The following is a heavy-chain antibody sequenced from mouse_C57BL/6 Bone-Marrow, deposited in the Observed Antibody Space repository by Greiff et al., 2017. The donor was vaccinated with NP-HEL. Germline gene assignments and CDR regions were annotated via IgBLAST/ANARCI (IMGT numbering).Heavy chain of an antibody. Sequence: VQLQQSGPELVKPGASVKISCKASGYSFTSYYIHWVKQRPGQGLEWIGWIYPGSGNTKYNEKFKGKATLTADTSSSTAYMQLSSLTSEDSAVYYCARVGYYGSILWYFDVWGTGTTVTVSS. CDR1: GYSFTSYY. J-gene: IGHJ1*03. D-gene: IGHD1-1*01. V-gene: IGHV1-66*01. CDR3: ARVGYYGSILWYFDV. CDR2: IYPGSGNT.